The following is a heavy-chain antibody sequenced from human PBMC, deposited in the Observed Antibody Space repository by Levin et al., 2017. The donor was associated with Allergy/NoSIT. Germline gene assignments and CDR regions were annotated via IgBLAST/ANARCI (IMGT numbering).Heavy chain of an antibody. CDR2: ISYDGSNK. Sequence: GGSLRLSCAASGFTFSSYAMHWVRQAPGKGLEWVAVISYDGSNKYYADSVKGRFTISRDNSKNTLYLQMNSLRAEDTAVYYCARELYNYYMDVWGKGTTVTVSS. CDR3: ARELYNYYMDV. D-gene: IGHD3-16*02. V-gene: IGHV3-30-3*01. J-gene: IGHJ6*03. CDR1: GFTFSSYA.